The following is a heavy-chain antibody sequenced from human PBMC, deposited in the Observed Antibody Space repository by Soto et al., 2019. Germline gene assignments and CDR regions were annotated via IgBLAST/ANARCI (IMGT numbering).Heavy chain of an antibody. CDR3: AHIVVAGLGYYFDY. CDR1: GFSLSSTRMA. Sequence: QITLKESGPTLVKPTQTPTLTCTFSGFSLSSTRMAVGWIRQPPGKALEWLALIYWDDDKRYSPFLKSRLTVATDTSKTPVVLTMSTMDPVDTARYYCAHIVVAGLGYYFDYWGQGTLVTVSS. V-gene: IGHV2-5*02. J-gene: IGHJ4*02. CDR2: IYWDDDK. D-gene: IGHD6-19*01.